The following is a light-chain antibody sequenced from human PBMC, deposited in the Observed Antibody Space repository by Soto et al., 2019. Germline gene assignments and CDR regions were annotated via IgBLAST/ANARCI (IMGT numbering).Light chain of an antibody. Sequence: ELVLTQSPGTLSLSLGERATLSCRAGQTVSNNYLAWYQHKPGQAPRLLIYGASTRATGIPDRFSGSGSGTDFTLTISRLEPEDFAVYYCQQYGSSPITFGQGTRLEIK. CDR2: GAS. CDR1: QTVSNNY. J-gene: IGKJ5*01. V-gene: IGKV3-20*01. CDR3: QQYGSSPIT.